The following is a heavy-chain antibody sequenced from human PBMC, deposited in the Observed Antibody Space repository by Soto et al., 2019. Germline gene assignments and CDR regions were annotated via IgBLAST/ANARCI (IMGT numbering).Heavy chain of an antibody. D-gene: IGHD6-6*01. CDR3: ARVTDIAARRGGLDY. CDR1: GFTFSSYG. Sequence: GGSLRLSCAASGFTFSSYGMHWVRQAPGKGLEWVAVISYDGSNKYYADSVKGRFTISRDNSKNTLYLQMNSLRAEDTAVYYCARVTDIAARRGGLDYWGQGTLVTVSS. J-gene: IGHJ4*02. CDR2: ISYDGSNK. V-gene: IGHV3-30*03.